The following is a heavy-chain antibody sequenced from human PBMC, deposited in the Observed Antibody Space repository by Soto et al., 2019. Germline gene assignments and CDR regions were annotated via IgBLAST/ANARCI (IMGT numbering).Heavy chain of an antibody. CDR2: ISWNSGSI. V-gene: IGHV3-9*01. D-gene: IGHD3-10*01. J-gene: IGHJ6*02. CDR3: AKDTFGFVTGLGYYGMDV. Sequence: PGGSLRLSCAASGFTFDDYAMHWVRQAPGKGLEWVSGISWNSGSIGYADSVKGRFTISRDNAKNSLYLQMNSLRAEDTALYYCAKDTFGFVTGLGYYGMDVWGQGTTVTVSS. CDR1: GFTFDDYA.